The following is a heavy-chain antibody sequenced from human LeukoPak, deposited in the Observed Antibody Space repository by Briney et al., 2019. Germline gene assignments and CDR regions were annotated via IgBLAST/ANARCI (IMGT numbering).Heavy chain of an antibody. CDR3: AREQHYFGDAFDI. CDR1: GFTVSSNY. CDR2: IYSGGST. Sequence: GGSLRLSCAASGFTVSSNYMSWVRQAPGKGLEWVSAIYSGGSTYYADSVKGRFTISRDNSKNTLYLQMNSLRAEDTAVYYCAREQHYFGDAFDIWGQGTMVTVSS. D-gene: IGHD3-10*01. V-gene: IGHV3-66*02. J-gene: IGHJ3*02.